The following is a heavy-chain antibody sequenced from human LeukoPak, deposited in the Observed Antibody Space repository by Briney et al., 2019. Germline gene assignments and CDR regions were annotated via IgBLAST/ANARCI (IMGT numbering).Heavy chain of an antibody. CDR1: GGSISSYY. Sequence: SETLSLTCTVSGGSISSYYWSWIRQHPGKGLEWIGYIHHSGSTYYNPSLKSRVIISVDTSKNQFSLKLNSVTAADTAVYYCASYGSGSYRFDPWGQGTLVTVSS. V-gene: IGHV4-59*06. CDR3: ASYGSGSYRFDP. CDR2: IHHSGST. J-gene: IGHJ5*02. D-gene: IGHD3-10*01.